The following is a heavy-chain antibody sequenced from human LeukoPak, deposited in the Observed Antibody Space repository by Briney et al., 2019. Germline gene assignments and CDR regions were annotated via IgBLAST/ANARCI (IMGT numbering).Heavy chain of an antibody. CDR1: GFTFSSYW. V-gene: IGHV3-74*01. D-gene: IGHD3-3*01. Sequence: GGSLRLSCAASGFTFSSYWMHWVRQAPGKGLVWVSRINSDGSSTSYADPVKGRFTISRDNAKNTLYLQMNSLRAEDTAVYYCARGGVYYDFWSGYNTIDYWGQGTLVTVSS. CDR2: INSDGSST. CDR3: ARGGVYYDFWSGYNTIDY. J-gene: IGHJ4*02.